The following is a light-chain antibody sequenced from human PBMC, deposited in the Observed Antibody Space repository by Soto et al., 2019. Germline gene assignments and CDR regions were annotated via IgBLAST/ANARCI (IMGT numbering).Light chain of an antibody. Sequence: QPASVSGSPGQSITISCTGTSSDVGGYNYVSWYQQHPGKAPKLMIYDVSNRPSRVSNRFSGSKSGNTASLTISGLQAEDEADYYCSSYTSSSTRVFGGGTKLTVL. CDR2: DVS. CDR3: SSYTSSSTRV. V-gene: IGLV2-14*01. CDR1: SSDVGGYNY. J-gene: IGLJ3*02.